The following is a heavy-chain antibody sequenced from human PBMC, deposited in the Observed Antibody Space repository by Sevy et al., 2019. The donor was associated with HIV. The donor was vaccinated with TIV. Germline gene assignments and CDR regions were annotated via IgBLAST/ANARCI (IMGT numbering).Heavy chain of an antibody. CDR2: FSFGCGKI. CDR3: AGEGCSKPHDY. J-gene: IGHJ4*02. CDR1: GFTFSNYA. Sequence: GGSLRLSCAASGFTFSNYAMSWVRQAPGKGLEWVSTFSFGCGKINYADSVKGRFTISRDNSKNTLYLQMNSLRAEDRALYYCAGEGCSKPHDYWGQGTLVTVSS. D-gene: IGHD2-2*01. V-gene: IGHV3-23*01.